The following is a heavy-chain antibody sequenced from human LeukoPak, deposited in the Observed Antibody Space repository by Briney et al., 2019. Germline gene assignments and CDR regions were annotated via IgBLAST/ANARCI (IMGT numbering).Heavy chain of an antibody. J-gene: IGHJ4*02. CDR3: ARNSCPSGSCYDNRGYFDY. V-gene: IGHV4-61*02. Sequence: SETLSLTCTVSGGSISSGSYYWRWIRQPAGKGLEWIGRIYTSGSTNYNPSLKSRVTISVDTSKNQFSLKLSSVTAADTAVYYCARNSCPSGSCYDNRGYFDYWGQGTLVTVSS. CDR2: IYTSGST. D-gene: IGHD2-15*01. CDR1: GGSISSGSYY.